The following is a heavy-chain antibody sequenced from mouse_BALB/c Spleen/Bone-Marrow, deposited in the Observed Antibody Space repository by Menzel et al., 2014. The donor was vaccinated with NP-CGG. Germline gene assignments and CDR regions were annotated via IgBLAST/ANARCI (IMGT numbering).Heavy chain of an antibody. CDR1: GYSITSDYA. CDR3: SSPSWFAY. V-gene: IGHV3-2*02. J-gene: IGHJ3*01. Sequence: EVMLVESGPGLVKPSQSLFLTCTVPGYSITSDYACNWIRQFPGNKLEWMGYISYSGSTSYNPSLKSRISITRDTSKNQFFLQLNSVTTEDTATYYCSSPSWFAYWGQGTLVTVSA. CDR2: ISYSGST.